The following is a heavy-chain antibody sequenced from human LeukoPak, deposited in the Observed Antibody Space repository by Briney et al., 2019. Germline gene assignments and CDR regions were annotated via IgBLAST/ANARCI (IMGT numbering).Heavy chain of an antibody. J-gene: IGHJ3*02. CDR3: ARDPPMYYYDEPGSRDAFDI. CDR2: ICYDGSNK. CDR1: GFTFSRYG. Sequence: GISLRLSCAASGFTFSRYGMHWVRQAPGKGLEWVAVICYDGSNKYYAESVKGRFTISRDNSKNTLHLQMNSLRAEDTAVYYCARDPPMYYYDEPGSRDAFDIWGQGTMVTVSS. V-gene: IGHV3-33*01. D-gene: IGHD3-22*01.